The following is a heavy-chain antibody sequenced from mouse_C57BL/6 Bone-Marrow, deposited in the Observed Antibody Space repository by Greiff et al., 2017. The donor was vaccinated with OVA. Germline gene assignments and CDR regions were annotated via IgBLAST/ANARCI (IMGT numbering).Heavy chain of an antibody. CDR2: IYYSGTI. V-gene: IGHV3-5*01. J-gene: IGHJ4*01. CDR1: GISITTGNYR. D-gene: IGHD1-1*01. CDR3: ARGITTDYYAMDY. Sequence: EVHLVESGPGLVKPSQTVFLTCTVTGISITTGNYRWSWIRQFPGNKLEWIGYIYYSGTITYNPSLTSRTTITRDTPKNQFFLEMNSLTAEDTATYYCARGITTDYYAMDYWGQGTSVTVSS.